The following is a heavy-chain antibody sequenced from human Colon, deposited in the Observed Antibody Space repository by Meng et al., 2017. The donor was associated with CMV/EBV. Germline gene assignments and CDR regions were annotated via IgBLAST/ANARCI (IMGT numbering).Heavy chain of an antibody. CDR3: AKALGFLGWGSSHDPFDI. CDR2: ISPSGGP. J-gene: IGHJ3*02. CDR1: GFTFTSFA. D-gene: IGHD1-26*01. V-gene: IGHV3-23*01. Sequence: GGSLRLSCAASGFTFTSFAMSWVRQAPGKGLEWVASISPSGGPNYADSVKGRFTISRGISTNTTFLLLSNLRAEDTAIYYCAKALGFLGWGSSHDPFDIWGQGTMVTVSS.